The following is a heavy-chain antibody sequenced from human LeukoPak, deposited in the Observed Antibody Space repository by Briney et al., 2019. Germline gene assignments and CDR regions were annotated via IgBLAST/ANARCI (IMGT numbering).Heavy chain of an antibody. J-gene: IGHJ3*02. Sequence: PSETLSLTCTVSGGSISSYYWSWIRQPPGKGLEWIGYIYYSGSTNYNPSLKSRVTISVDTSKNQFSLKLSSVTAADTAVYYCARDSTVTTFQDAFDIWGQGTMVTVSP. CDR1: GGSISSYY. V-gene: IGHV4-59*01. CDR2: IYYSGST. CDR3: ARDSTVTTFQDAFDI. D-gene: IGHD4-17*01.